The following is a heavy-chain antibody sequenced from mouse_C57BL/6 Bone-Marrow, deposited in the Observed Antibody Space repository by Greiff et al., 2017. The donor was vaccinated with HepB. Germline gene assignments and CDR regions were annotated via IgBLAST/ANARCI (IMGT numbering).Heavy chain of an antibody. V-gene: IGHV7-1*01. Sequence: EVQVVESGGGLVQSGRSLRLSCATSGFTFSDFYMEWVRQAPGKGLEWIAASRNKANDYTTEYSASVKGRFIVSRDTSQSILYLQMNALRAEDTAVYYWARDYYDYPYCYAMGYWGQGTSVAVSS. D-gene: IGHD2-4*01. CDR3: ARDYYDYPYCYAMGY. CDR1: GFTFSDFY. CDR2: SRNKANDYTT. J-gene: IGHJ4*01.